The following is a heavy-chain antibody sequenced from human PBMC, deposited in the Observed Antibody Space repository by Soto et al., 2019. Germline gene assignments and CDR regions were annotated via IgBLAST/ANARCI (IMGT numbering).Heavy chain of an antibody. D-gene: IGHD3-10*01. CDR2: ISAYNGNT. CDR3: ARDDLWFGEYSADY. CDR1: GYAFTSYG. J-gene: IGHJ4*02. Sequence: ASVKVSCKASGYAFTSYGISWVRQAPGQGLEWMGWISAYNGNTNYAQKLQGRVTMTTDTSTSTAYMELRSLRSDDTAVYYCARDDLWFGEYSADYWGQGTLVTVSS. V-gene: IGHV1-18*01.